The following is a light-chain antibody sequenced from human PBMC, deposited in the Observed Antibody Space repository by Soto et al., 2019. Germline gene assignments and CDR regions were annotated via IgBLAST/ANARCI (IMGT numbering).Light chain of an antibody. CDR1: SSDVGGYTY. Sequence: QSVLTQPPSASGSPGQSVTISCTGTSSDVGGYTYVSWYQQHPGKAPKLMIYEVSKRPSRVPDRFSGSKSGNTASLTVSGLQSEEEADYYCSSYAGSNNMVFGGGTKLTVL. CDR2: EVS. J-gene: IGLJ2*01. V-gene: IGLV2-8*01. CDR3: SSYAGSNNMV.